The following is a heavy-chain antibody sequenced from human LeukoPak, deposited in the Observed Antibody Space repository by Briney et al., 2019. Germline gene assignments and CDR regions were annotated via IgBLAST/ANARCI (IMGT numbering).Heavy chain of an antibody. J-gene: IGHJ4*02. CDR2: INPNSGGT. CDR1: GYTFTDYY. D-gene: IGHD3-22*01. V-gene: IGHV1-2*02. CDR3: ARASYYYDSSGYPGYYFDY. Sequence: EASVKVSCKASGYTFTDYYMHWVRQAPGQELEWMGWINPNSGGTNYAQKFQGRVTMTRDTSISTAYMELSRLRSDDTAVYYCARASYYYDSSGYPGYYFDYWGQGTLVTVSS.